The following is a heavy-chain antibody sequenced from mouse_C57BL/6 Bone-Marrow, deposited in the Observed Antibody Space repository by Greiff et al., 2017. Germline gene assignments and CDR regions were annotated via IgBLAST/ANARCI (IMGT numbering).Heavy chain of an antibody. Sequence: QVQLQQSGPGLVQPSQSLSITCTVSGFSLTSYGVHWVRQSPGKGLEWLGVIWSGGSTDYDAAFISRLSISKDNSKSQVFFKMNSLQADDTAIYYCASIYYSNDYAMDYWGQGTSVPVSS. CDR3: ASIYYSNDYAMDY. D-gene: IGHD2-5*01. CDR1: GFSLTSYG. CDR2: IWSGGST. V-gene: IGHV2-2*01. J-gene: IGHJ4*01.